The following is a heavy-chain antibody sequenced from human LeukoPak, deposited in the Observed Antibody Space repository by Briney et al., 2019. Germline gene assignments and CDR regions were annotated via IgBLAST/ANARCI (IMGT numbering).Heavy chain of an antibody. CDR3: ARAFDSSSSIDY. CDR2: INSDGSST. D-gene: IGHD6-6*01. J-gene: IGHJ4*02. Sequence: LTGGSLRLSCAASGFTFSSYWMHWVRQAPGKGLVWVSRINSDGSSTFYADSVKGRFTISRDNAKNTLYLQMNSLRVEDTAVYYCARAFDSSSSIDYWGQGTLVTVSS. CDR1: GFTFSSYW. V-gene: IGHV3-74*01.